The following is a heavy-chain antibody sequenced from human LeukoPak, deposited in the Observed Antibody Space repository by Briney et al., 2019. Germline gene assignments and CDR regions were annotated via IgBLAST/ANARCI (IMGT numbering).Heavy chain of an antibody. CDR3: ARGAEGVSYDDYLVPFYYYYGMDV. V-gene: IGHV4-59*01. D-gene: IGHD4-17*01. CDR1: GGSISSYY. Sequence: SSETLSLTCTVSGGSISSYYWSWIRQPPGKGLEWIGYIYYSGSTNYNPSLKSRVTISVDTSKNQFSLKLSSVTAADTAVYYCARGAEGVSYDDYLVPFYYYYGMDVWGQGTTVTVSS. CDR2: IYYSGST. J-gene: IGHJ6*02.